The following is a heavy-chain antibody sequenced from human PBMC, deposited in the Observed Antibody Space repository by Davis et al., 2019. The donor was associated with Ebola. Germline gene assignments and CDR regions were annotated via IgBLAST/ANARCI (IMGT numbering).Heavy chain of an antibody. D-gene: IGHD3-10*02. J-gene: IGHJ3*02. CDR1: GFTFNAYY. CDR3: ARVSGPATIFPVGDALDT. Sequence: ASVKVSYKTSGFTFNAYYMHWVRQAPGQGLEWVGRINANTGGTNYAQNFQGRVTMTRDTSISIAYMELTRLTSDDTAVYYCARVSGPATIFPVGDALDTWGQGTMVTVSS. CDR2: INANTGGT. V-gene: IGHV1-2*06.